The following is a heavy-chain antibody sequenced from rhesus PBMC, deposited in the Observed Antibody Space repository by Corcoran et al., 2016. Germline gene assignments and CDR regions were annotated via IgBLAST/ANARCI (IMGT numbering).Heavy chain of an antibody. Sequence: QVQLVQSGAEVKKPGSSVTASCWTSGYTCTDYYITWARQAPGQGVEGMGEINTKTGGADFAQKFQGRIIMTRDTATSTADMKLTSLTSEDTAIYYCIRGGYGTVVDYWGQGVLVTVSS. CDR2: INTKTGGA. CDR1: GYTCTDYY. V-gene: IGHV1-138*01. CDR3: IRGGYGTVVDY. J-gene: IGHJ4*01. D-gene: IGHD4-29*01.